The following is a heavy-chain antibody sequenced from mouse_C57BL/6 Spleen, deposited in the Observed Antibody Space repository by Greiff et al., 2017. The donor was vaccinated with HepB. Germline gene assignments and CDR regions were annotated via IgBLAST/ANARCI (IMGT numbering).Heavy chain of an antibody. CDR1: GYTFTSYW. Sequence: QVQLQQPGAELVRPGSSVKLSCKASGYTFTSYWMHWVKQRPIQGLEWIGNIDPSDSETHYTQKFKDKATLTVDKSSSTAYMQLSSLTSEDSAVYDCERRHAQLGFDYWGQGTTLTVSS. D-gene: IGHD3-1*01. CDR3: ERRHAQLGFDY. J-gene: IGHJ2*01. CDR2: IDPSDSET. V-gene: IGHV1-52*01.